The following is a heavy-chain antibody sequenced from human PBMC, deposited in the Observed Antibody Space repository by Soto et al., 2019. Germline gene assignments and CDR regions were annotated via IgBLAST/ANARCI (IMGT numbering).Heavy chain of an antibody. J-gene: IGHJ6*02. CDR3: ARAPRDGYNSQYYYYYYGMDV. CDR1: GFTFSSYA. D-gene: IGHD5-12*01. CDR2: ILYDGSNK. V-gene: IGHV3-30-3*01. Sequence: QVQLVESGGGVVQPGRSLRLSCAASGFTFSSYAMHWVRQAPGKGLEWVAVILYDGSNKYYADSVKGRFTISRDNSKNPLYLQMNSLRAEDTAVYYCARAPRDGYNSQYYYYYYGMDVWGQGTTVTVSS.